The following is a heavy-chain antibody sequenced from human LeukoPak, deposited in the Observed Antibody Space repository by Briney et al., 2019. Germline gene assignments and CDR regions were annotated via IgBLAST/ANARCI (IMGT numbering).Heavy chain of an antibody. Sequence: SETLSLTCAVYGGSFSGYYWSWIRQPPGKGPEWIGEINHSGSTNYNPSLKSRVTISVDTSKNQFSLKLSSVTAADTAVYYCARGGVIVAAAGYYFDYWGQGTLVTVSS. D-gene: IGHD6-13*01. CDR3: ARGGVIVAAAGYYFDY. CDR2: INHSGST. J-gene: IGHJ4*02. V-gene: IGHV4-34*01. CDR1: GGSFSGYY.